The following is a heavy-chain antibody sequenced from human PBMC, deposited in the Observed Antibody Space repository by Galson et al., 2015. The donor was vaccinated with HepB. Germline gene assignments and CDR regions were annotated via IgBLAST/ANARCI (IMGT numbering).Heavy chain of an antibody. D-gene: IGHD4-23*01. Sequence: LRLSCAASGFTFSSYCMNWVRQAPGKGLEWVSYISSSSSTIYYADSVKGRFTISRDNAKNSLYLQMNSLRAEDTAVYYCARAPMATVVTLFDYWGQGTLVTVSS. CDR1: GFTFSSYC. V-gene: IGHV3-48*01. CDR3: ARAPMATVVTLFDY. J-gene: IGHJ4*02. CDR2: ISSSSSTI.